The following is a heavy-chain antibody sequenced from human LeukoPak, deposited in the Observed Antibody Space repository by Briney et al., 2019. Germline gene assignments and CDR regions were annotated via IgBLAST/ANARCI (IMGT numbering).Heavy chain of an antibody. V-gene: IGHV3-23*01. CDR3: ARGGWELTTSYYFDY. D-gene: IGHD1-26*01. Sequence: GGSLRLSCAASGFTFNNYAMTWVRQAPGKGLEWVSTIIGSGGSTDYADSVKGRFTISRDNSKNTLYLQMNSLRAEDTAVYYCARGGWELTTSYYFDYWGQGTLVTVSS. CDR1: GFTFNNYA. CDR2: IIGSGGST. J-gene: IGHJ4*02.